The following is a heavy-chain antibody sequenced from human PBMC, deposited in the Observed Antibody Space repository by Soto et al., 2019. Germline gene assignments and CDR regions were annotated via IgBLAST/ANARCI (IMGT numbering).Heavy chain of an antibody. D-gene: IGHD5-12*01. CDR3: ARRGRDGYNFDY. V-gene: IGHV3-74*01. Sequence: AGGSLRLSCAVSGFTFGNYWMHWVRQPPGKGLVWVARINSDGSYTSYADSVKGRFTISRDNAKDTLYLQMNSLKVEDTAMYYCARRGRDGYNFDYWGQGTLVTVSS. CDR1: GFTFGNYW. CDR2: INSDGSYT. J-gene: IGHJ4*02.